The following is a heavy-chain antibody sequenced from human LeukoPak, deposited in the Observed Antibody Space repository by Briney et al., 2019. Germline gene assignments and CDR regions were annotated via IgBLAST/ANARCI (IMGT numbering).Heavy chain of an antibody. V-gene: IGHV3-30*18. CDR2: ISYDGSNK. D-gene: IGHD2-2*01. Sequence: PGGSLRLSCAASGFTVSSNYMSWVRQAPGKGLEWVAVISYDGSNKYYADSVKGRFTISRDNSKNTLYLQMNSLRAEDTAVYYCAKLVGCSSTSCYPHDAFDIWGQGTMVTVSS. CDR3: AKLVGCSSTSCYPHDAFDI. CDR1: GFTVSSNY. J-gene: IGHJ3*02.